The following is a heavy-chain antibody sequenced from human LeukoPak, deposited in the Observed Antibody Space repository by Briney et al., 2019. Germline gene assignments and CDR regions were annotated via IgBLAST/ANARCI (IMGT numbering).Heavy chain of an antibody. D-gene: IGHD1-26*01. Sequence: SETLSLTCTVYGGSFSGYYWSWIRQPPGKGLEWIGEINHSGSTNYNPSLKSRVTISVDTSKNQFSLKLSSVTAADTAVYYCARGIVGATDFDYWGQGTLVTVSS. J-gene: IGHJ4*02. CDR3: ARGIVGATDFDY. CDR1: GGSFSGYY. V-gene: IGHV4-34*01. CDR2: INHSGST.